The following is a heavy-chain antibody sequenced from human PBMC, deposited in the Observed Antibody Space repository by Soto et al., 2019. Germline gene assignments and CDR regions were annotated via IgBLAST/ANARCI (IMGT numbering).Heavy chain of an antibody. Sequence: EVQLVESGGGLVQPGGSLRLSCAASGFTFSSYWMHWVRQAPGKGLVWVSRINSDGSSTSYADSVRGRFTISRDNAKNTLYMQMNSLRAEDTAVYYCARDSYMVLRGADVWGKGTTVTVSS. J-gene: IGHJ6*04. CDR2: INSDGSST. V-gene: IGHV3-74*01. D-gene: IGHD2-8*01. CDR1: GFTFSSYW. CDR3: ARDSYMVLRGADV.